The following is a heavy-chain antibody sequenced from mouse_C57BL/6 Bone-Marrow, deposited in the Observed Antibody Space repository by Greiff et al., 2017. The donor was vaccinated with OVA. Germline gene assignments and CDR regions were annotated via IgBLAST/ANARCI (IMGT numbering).Heavy chain of an antibody. CDR3: ASTVVPHYYAMDY. CDR2: IRYDGSN. CDR1: GYSITSGYY. D-gene: IGHD1-1*01. Sequence: EVQLVESGPGLVKPSQSLSLTCSVTGYSITSGYYWNWIRQFPGNKLEWMGYIRYDGSNNYNPSLKNRISITRDTSKNQFFLKLNSVTTEDTATYYCASTVVPHYYAMDYWGQGTSVTVSS. J-gene: IGHJ4*01. V-gene: IGHV3-6*01.